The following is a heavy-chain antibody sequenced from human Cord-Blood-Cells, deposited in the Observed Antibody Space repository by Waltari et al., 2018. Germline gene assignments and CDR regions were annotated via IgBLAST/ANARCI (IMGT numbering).Heavy chain of an antibody. V-gene: IGHV4-34*01. CDR2: INHSGST. CDR3: ARAPLRRYSYGHDAFDI. Sequence: QVQLQQWGAGLLKPSETLSLTCAVYGGSFSGYYWSWIRQPPGKGLEWIGEINHSGSTNYHPSLKRRVTISVDTSKNQFSLKLSSVTAADTAVYYCARAPLRRYSYGHDAFDIWGQGTMVTVSS. CDR1: GGSFSGYY. D-gene: IGHD5-18*01. J-gene: IGHJ3*02.